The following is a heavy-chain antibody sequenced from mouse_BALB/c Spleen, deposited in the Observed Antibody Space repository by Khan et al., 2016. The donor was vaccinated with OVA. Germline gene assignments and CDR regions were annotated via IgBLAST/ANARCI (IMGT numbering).Heavy chain of an antibody. CDR1: GISITTGNYR. CDR2: IYYSGTI. D-gene: IGHD1-1*01. Sequence: EVQLVESGPGLVKPSQTVSLTCTVTGISITTGNYRWSWIRQFPGNKLEWIGNIYYSGTITYNPSLTSRTTLNTDTSKNRSFLEMNSLTAEDTATYYCARDYGSLYWYFDVWGAGTAVTV. CDR3: ARDYGSLYWYFDV. J-gene: IGHJ1*01. V-gene: IGHV3-5*02.